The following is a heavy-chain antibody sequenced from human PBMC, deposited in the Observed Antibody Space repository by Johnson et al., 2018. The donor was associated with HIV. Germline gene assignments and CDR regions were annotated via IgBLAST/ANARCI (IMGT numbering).Heavy chain of an antibody. J-gene: IGHJ3*02. CDR2: INWNGGSA. Sequence: VQLVESGGDVVRPGGSLRLSCAASGFGFSDYGMSWVRQAPGKGLEWVSGINWNGGSAGYADSVKGRFTISRDHAKNSLYLQMNSRRAEDTAVYYCAKDGYNWNDGGGYDAFDIWGQGTMVTVSS. V-gene: IGHV3-20*04. CDR3: AKDGYNWNDGGGYDAFDI. CDR1: GFGFSDYG. D-gene: IGHD1-1*01.